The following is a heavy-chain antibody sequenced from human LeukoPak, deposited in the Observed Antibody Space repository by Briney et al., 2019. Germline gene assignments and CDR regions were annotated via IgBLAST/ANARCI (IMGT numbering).Heavy chain of an antibody. J-gene: IGHJ5*02. CDR2: ISGGGGST. CDR1: GFSFSSYA. V-gene: IGHV3-23*01. Sequence: GGSLRLSCAASGFSFSSYAMSWVRQAPGKGLEWVSVISGGGGSTYYADSVKGRFTISRDNSKNTLYLQMNRLRAEDTAVYYCAKDDRYYYDSSGYYQTWGQGTLVTVSS. D-gene: IGHD3-22*01. CDR3: AKDDRYYYDSSGYYQT.